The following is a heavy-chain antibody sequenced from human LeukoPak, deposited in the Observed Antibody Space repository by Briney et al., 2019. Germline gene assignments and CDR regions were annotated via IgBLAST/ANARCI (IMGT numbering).Heavy chain of an antibody. V-gene: IGHV5-51*01. CDR1: GSSFTTYW. D-gene: IGHD3-3*01. CDR3: ARSGYDFWSGSFDAFDI. J-gene: IGHJ3*02. Sequence: GESLKISCKGSGSSFTTYWIGWVRQMPGKGLEWMGIIYPGDSDTRYSPSFQGQVTISADKSISTAYLQWSSLKASDTAMYYCARSGYDFWSGSFDAFDIWGQGTMVTVSS. CDR2: IYPGDSDT.